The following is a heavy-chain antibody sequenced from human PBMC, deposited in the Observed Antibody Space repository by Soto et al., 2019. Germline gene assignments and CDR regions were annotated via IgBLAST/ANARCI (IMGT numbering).Heavy chain of an antibody. D-gene: IGHD2-2*01. Sequence: SVKVSCKASGGTFSSYTISWVRQAPGQGLEWMGRIIPILGIANYAQKFQGRVTITADKSTSTAYMELSSLRSEDTAVYYCARNSDIVVVPAAGVPFDYWGQGILVTVSS. CDR3: ARNSDIVVVPAAGVPFDY. V-gene: IGHV1-69*02. CDR2: IIPILGIA. CDR1: GGTFSSYT. J-gene: IGHJ4*02.